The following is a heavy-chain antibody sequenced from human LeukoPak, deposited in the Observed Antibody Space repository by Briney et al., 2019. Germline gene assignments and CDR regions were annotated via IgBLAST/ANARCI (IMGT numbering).Heavy chain of an antibody. Sequence: GGSLRLSCSASGFTFSDYDMNWVPQAPGKGLEVISAISGRSSHTYYAYSVKGRFTISRDNAKNLLSLQMNGLGAEDTAVYYCGRAFPPLRTSSAGDLWGQGPLVTVSS. CDR2: ISGRSSHT. V-gene: IGHV3-21*06. CDR1: GFTFSDYD. CDR3: GRAFPPLRTSSAGDL. D-gene: IGHD3-16*01. J-gene: IGHJ4*02.